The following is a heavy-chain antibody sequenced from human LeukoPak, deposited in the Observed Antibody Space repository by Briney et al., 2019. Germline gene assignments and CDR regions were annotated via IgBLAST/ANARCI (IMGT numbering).Heavy chain of an antibody. CDR1: GGSISSYY. V-gene: IGHV4-4*07. Sequence: SETLSLTCTVSGGSISSYYWSWIRQPAGKGLEWIGRIYTSGSTNYNPSLKSLVTMSVDTSKNQFSLKLSSVTAADTAVYYCAREGGYGSPDAFDIWGQGTMVTVSS. D-gene: IGHD5-12*01. CDR2: IYTSGST. J-gene: IGHJ3*02. CDR3: AREGGYGSPDAFDI.